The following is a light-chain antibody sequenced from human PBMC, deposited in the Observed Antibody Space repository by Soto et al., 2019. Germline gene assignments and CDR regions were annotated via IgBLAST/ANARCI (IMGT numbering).Light chain of an antibody. CDR3: KQYANGPKT. Sequence: EIVMTQSPATLSVSPGDRATLSCRASQSVTSTLAWYQQNPGQAPRPLTYGASARATGIPARFGGSGSGTEFTLTISSLQPEDSEVNSCKQYANGPKTLGQGTKV. CDR1: QSVTST. CDR2: GAS. V-gene: IGKV3-15*01. J-gene: IGKJ1*01.